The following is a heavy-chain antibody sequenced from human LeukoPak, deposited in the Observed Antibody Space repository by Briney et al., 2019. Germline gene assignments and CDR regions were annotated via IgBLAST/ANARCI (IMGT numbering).Heavy chain of an antibody. CDR3: ARIQSSSSPFDY. CDR1: GGSVSSNY. V-gene: IGHV4-59*02. J-gene: IGHJ4*02. CDR2: IYYSGTT. D-gene: IGHD2-2*01. Sequence: SETLPLTCTVSGGSVSSNYWSWIRQPPGKGLEWIGYIYYSGTTTYNPSLESRFTISVDTSKNQLSLRLSSVTAADTAVYYCARIQSSSSPFDYWGQGTLVTVSS.